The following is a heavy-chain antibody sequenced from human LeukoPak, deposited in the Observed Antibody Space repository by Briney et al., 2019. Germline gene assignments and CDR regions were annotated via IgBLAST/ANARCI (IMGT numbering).Heavy chain of an antibody. CDR3: ARDYGYDFWGGSGPDYYMDV. D-gene: IGHD3-3*01. J-gene: IGHJ6*03. Sequence: GRSLRLSCAASGFTFSSYAMHWVRQAPGKGLEWVAVISYDGSNKYYADSVKGRFTISRDNSKNTLYLQMNSLRAEDTAVYYCARDYGYDFWGGSGPDYYMDVWGKGTTVTVSS. V-gene: IGHV3-30-3*01. CDR1: GFTFSSYA. CDR2: ISYDGSNK.